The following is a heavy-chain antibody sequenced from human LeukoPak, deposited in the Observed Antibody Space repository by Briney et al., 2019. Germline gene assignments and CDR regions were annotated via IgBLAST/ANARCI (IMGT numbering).Heavy chain of an antibody. CDR2: IWYDGSNK. J-gene: IGHJ6*02. CDR1: GFTFSSYG. V-gene: IGHV3-33*01. D-gene: IGHD2-15*01. CDR3: ARRSGVVVAATPRDYYYGMDV. Sequence: GRSLRLSCAASGFTFSSYGMHWVRQAPGKGLEWVAVIWYDGSNKYYADSVKGRFTISRDNSNNTLYLQMNSLRAEDTAVYYCARRSGVVVAATPRDYYYGMDVWGQGTTVTVSS.